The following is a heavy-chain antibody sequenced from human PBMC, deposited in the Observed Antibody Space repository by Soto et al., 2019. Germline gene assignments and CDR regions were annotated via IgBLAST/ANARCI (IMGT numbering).Heavy chain of an antibody. CDR1: GGTFSSYA. J-gene: IGHJ4*02. D-gene: IGHD3-22*01. CDR2: IIPIFGTA. CDR3: ARATSYYYDSSGRPPWYFDY. Sequence: ASVKVSCKASGGTFSSYAISWVRQAPGQGLEWMGGIIPIFGTANYAQKFQGRVTITADESTSTAYMELSSLRSEDTAVYYCARATSYYYDSSGRPPWYFDYWGQGTLVTV. V-gene: IGHV1-69*13.